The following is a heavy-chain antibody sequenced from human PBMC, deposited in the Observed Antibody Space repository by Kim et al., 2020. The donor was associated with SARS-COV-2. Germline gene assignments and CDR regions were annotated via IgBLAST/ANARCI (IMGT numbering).Heavy chain of an antibody. CDR1: GGSFSGYY. CDR3: ARARAGRTDY. CDR2: INHSGST. J-gene: IGHJ4*02. D-gene: IGHD1-26*01. V-gene: IGHV4-34*01. Sequence: SETLSLTCAVYGGSFSGYYWSWIRQPPGKGLEWIGEINHSGSTNYNPSLKSRVTISVDTSKNQFSLKLSSVTAADTAVYYCARARAGRTDYWGQGTLVTVSS.